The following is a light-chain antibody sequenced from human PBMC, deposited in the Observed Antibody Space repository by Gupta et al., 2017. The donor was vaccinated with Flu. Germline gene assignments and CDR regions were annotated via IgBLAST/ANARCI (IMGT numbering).Light chain of an antibody. CDR2: RAT. Sequence: DIVMTQSPSYISASVGDRVTLTCRASHDVGTSLAWYQQKPGGAPKLLIYRATTLETLVPSRFVGDDSGTEFTLTITGLQPEDFATYFCQQRNTSVRTFGHGTKVDVK. CDR1: HDVGTS. J-gene: IGKJ3*01. V-gene: IGKV1-12*01. CDR3: QQRNTSVRT.